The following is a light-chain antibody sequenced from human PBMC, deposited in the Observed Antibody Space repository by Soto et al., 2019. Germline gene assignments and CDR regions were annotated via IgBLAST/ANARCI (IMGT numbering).Light chain of an antibody. CDR3: QQRGRWLT. CDR1: QSVGSY. V-gene: IGKV3-11*01. Sequence: EIVLTQSPATLSFSPGQRAALSCRASQSVGSYLAWYQQKPGQAPRLLIYDASHRATGIPARFSGSGSGTDFTLTISSLEPEDFAVYFCQQRGRWLTFGGGTKVDIK. J-gene: IGKJ4*01. CDR2: DAS.